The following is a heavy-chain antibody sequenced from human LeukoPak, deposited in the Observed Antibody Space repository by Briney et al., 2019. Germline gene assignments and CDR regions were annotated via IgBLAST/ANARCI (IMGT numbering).Heavy chain of an antibody. CDR3: STDPRLLIY. CDR1: GFTFSSYG. CDR2: IRYDGSNK. V-gene: IGHV3-30*02. J-gene: IGHJ4*01. D-gene: IGHD2-8*01. Sequence: PGGSLRLSCAASGFTFSSYGMHWVRQAPGKGLEWVAFIRYDGSNKYYADSVKGRFTISRDNSKNTLYLQMNSLRPDDTALYYCSTDPRLLIYWGHGTLVTVSS.